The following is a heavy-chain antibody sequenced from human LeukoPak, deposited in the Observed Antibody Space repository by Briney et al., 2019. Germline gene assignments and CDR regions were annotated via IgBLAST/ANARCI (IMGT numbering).Heavy chain of an antibody. CDR3: ARDTRTYYYDRSDFWYLDL. D-gene: IGHD3-22*01. Sequence: ASVKVSCKASGYNFTGYYLNWVRQAPGQGLVWMGWINPNSGVTNYAQNFQGRVTMTRDTSSSTAYMELSSLRSDDTAVIYCARDTRTYYYDRSDFWYLDLWGRGTLVTVSS. CDR2: INPNSGVT. J-gene: IGHJ2*01. V-gene: IGHV1-2*02. CDR1: GYNFTGYY.